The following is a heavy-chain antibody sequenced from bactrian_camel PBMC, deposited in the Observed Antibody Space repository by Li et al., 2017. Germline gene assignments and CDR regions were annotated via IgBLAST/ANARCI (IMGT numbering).Heavy chain of an antibody. D-gene: IGHD2*01. V-gene: IGHV3S40*01. CDR1: GFEMNTAF. Sequence: QLVESGGGSVQAGGSMRLSCAGTGFEMNTAFMRWVRQAPGSGLEWVATINYAGDKTYYADSVNGRFIISRDDSKSTVFLQLNSLKTEDTAKYYCTPGVYWGQGTQVTVS. CDR2: INYAGDKT. CDR3: TPGVY. J-gene: IGHJ4*01.